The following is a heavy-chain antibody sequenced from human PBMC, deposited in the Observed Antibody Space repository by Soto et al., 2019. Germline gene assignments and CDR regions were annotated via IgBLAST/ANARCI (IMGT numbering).Heavy chain of an antibody. Sequence: GESLKISCKCSGYSFTSNWIGWVRQMPGKGLEWMGIIYPGDSDTRYSPSFQGQVTISADKSVSTAYLQWSSLKASDTAMYYCASQTSGYDYYYGMDVWGQGTTVTFSS. CDR3: ASQTSGYDYYYGMDV. D-gene: IGHD5-12*01. V-gene: IGHV5-51*01. CDR1: GYSFTSNW. J-gene: IGHJ6*02. CDR2: IYPGDSDT.